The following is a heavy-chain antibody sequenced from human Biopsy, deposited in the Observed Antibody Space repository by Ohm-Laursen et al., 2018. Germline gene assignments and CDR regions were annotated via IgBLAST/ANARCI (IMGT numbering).Heavy chain of an antibody. CDR2: KSHTRTA. V-gene: IGHV4-59*13. J-gene: IGHJ4*02. D-gene: IGHD3-9*01. Sequence: SETLSLTCTVSSASITNYYWSWIRQPPGKGLEWIGFKSHTRTAVLNPFLKSRVSMSVDTSKSHFSLSLTSVTAADTAVYFCANLQLLQYFDYYAFDYWGQGILVIGSS. CDR1: SASITNYY. CDR3: ANLQLLQYFDYYAFDY.